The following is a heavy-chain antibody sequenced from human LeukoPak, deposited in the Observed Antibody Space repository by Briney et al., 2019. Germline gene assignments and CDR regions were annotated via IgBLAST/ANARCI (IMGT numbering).Heavy chain of an antibody. Sequence: GGSLRLSCAASGFTFDDYAMHWVRQAPGKGLEWVSGIRWNSGSIGYADSVKGRFTISRDNAKNSLYLQMNSLRAEDTALYYCAKDSLSGYSAFQHWGQGTLVTVSS. CDR1: GFTFDDYA. J-gene: IGHJ1*01. V-gene: IGHV3-9*01. D-gene: IGHD3-22*01. CDR3: AKDSLSGYSAFQH. CDR2: IRWNSGSI.